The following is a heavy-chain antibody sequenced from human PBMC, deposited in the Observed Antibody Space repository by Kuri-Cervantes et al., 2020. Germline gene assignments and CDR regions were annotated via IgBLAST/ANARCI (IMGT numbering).Heavy chain of an antibody. D-gene: IGHD4-17*01. V-gene: IGHV4-39*07. J-gene: IGHJ4*02. CDR3: ARDEGSPFYGVTVTTGFDY. CDR1: GGSISSSSYY. Sequence: SETLSLTCNASGGSISSSSYYWGWIRQPPGKGLEWIGEINHSGSTNYNPSLKSRVTISVDTSKNQFSLKLSSVTAADTAVYYCARDEGSPFYGVTVTTGFDYWGQGALVTVSS. CDR2: INHSGST.